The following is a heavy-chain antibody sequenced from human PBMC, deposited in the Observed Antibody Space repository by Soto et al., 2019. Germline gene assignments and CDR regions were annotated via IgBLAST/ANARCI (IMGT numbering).Heavy chain of an antibody. J-gene: IGHJ4*02. CDR1: GGTFSSYA. CDR2: IIPIFGTA. V-gene: IGHV1-69*13. CDR3: ARAGSGGSLQNSPFDY. D-gene: IGHD2-15*01. Sequence: GASVKVSCKASGGTFSSYAISWVRQAPGQGLEWMGGIIPIFGTANYAQKFQGRVTITADESTSTAYMELSSLRSEDTAVYYCARAGSGGSLQNSPFDYWGQGTLVTAPQ.